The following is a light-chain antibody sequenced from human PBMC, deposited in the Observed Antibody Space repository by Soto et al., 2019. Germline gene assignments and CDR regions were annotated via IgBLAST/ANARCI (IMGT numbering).Light chain of an antibody. Sequence: EIVLTQSPATLSVSPGERATLSCRASQSVSSNLAWYQQKPGQAPRLLIYGASTRATGIPARFSGSGSGTEFTLTISSLQFEDFAVYYCQQSNNWPQTFGQGTKVEIK. CDR1: QSVSSN. CDR3: QQSNNWPQT. J-gene: IGKJ1*01. CDR2: GAS. V-gene: IGKV3-15*01.